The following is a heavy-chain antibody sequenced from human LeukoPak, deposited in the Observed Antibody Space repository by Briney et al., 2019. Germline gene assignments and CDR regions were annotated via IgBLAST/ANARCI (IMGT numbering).Heavy chain of an antibody. J-gene: IGHJ4*02. CDR3: AKEYYYGSGLFDY. Sequence: GGSLRLSCAASGLTFSCYGMHWVRQSPGKGLEWVAVISYDGSNKYYADSVKGRFTISRDNSKNTLYLQMNSLRAEDTAVYYCAKEYYYGSGLFDYWGQGTLVTVSS. CDR2: ISYDGSNK. CDR1: GLTFSCYG. V-gene: IGHV3-30*18. D-gene: IGHD3-10*01.